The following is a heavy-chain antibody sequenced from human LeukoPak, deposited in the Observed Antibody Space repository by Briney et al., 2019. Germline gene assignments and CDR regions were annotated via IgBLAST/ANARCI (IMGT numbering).Heavy chain of an antibody. V-gene: IGHV4-59*01. CDR1: GGSISSYY. CDR2: VYYSGST. J-gene: IGHJ4*02. Sequence: SETLSLACTVSGGSISSYYWSWIRQPPGKGLEWIGYVYYSGSTNYNPSLKSRVTISVDTSKNQFSLRLSSVTAADTAVYYCARERRDGYKVYFDYWGQGTLVTVSS. D-gene: IGHD5-24*01. CDR3: ARERRDGYKVYFDY.